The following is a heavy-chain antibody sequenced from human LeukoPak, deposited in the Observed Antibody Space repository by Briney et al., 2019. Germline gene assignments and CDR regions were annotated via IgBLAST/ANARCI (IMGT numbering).Heavy chain of an antibody. CDR2: IYYSGST. CDR1: GGSVSSGSYY. Sequence: PSETLSLTCTVSGGSVSSGSYYWSWIRQPPGKGLEWIGYIYYSGSTNYNPSLKSRVTMSSDTSKNQLSLKLTSVTAADTAVYYCARGAGDDLDYWGQGTLVSVSS. D-gene: IGHD7-27*01. J-gene: IGHJ4*02. V-gene: IGHV4-61*01. CDR3: ARGAGDDLDY.